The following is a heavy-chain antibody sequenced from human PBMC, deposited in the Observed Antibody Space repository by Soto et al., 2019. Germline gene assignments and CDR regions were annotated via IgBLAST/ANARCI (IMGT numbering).Heavy chain of an antibody. J-gene: IGHJ4*02. CDR3: AKDRTFGPPLVRFDS. CDR2: ISGNGGST. CDR1: GFTFSVYA. Sequence: GGSLRLSCGASGFTFSVYAMTWVRQAPGKGLEWVSAISGNGGSTYYADSVKGRFTISRDNSKSTLHLQMNSLRVEDTAVYYCAKDRTFGPPLVRFDSWGQGTLVTV. D-gene: IGHD6-6*01. V-gene: IGHV3-23*01.